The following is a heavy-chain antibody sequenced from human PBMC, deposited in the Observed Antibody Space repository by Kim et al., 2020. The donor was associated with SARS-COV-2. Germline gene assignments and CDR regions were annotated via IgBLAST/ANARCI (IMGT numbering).Heavy chain of an antibody. D-gene: IGHD3-22*01. Sequence: GGSLRLSCAASGFTFSSYDMHWVRQATGKGLEWVSAIGTAGDTYYPGSVKGRFTISRENAKNSLYLQMNSLRAGDTAVYYCARDLYYYDSSGYRAWYGMDVWGQGTTVTVSS. CDR1: GFTFSSYD. CDR3: ARDLYYYDSSGYRAWYGMDV. CDR2: IGTAGDT. J-gene: IGHJ6*02. V-gene: IGHV3-13*04.